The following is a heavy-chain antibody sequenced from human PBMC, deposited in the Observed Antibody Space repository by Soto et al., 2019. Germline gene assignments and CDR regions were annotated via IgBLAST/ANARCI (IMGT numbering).Heavy chain of an antibody. CDR2: LFYFGST. CDR3: AREPLT. CDR1: GGSISSPTNY. Sequence: SETLSLTCTVSGGSISSPTNYWAWIRQPPGKGLERLGTLFYFGSTYYNKSLESRVSISVDTSKNQFSLKLSSVTAADTAVYYCAREPLTWGQGTLVTVSS. J-gene: IGHJ4*02. V-gene: IGHV4-39*07.